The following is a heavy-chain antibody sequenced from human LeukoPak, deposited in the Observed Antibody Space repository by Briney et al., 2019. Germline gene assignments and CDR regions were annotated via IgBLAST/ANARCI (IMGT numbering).Heavy chain of an antibody. CDR3: ARDAYYGSGSPHDY. D-gene: IGHD3-10*01. Sequence: ASVKVSCKASGYTFTSYYIHWVRQAPGQGLEWMGLINPSGGSTNYAQKFQGRVTMTRDTSTSTVYMELSRLRSDDTAVYYCARDAYYGSGSPHDYWGQGTLVTVSS. V-gene: IGHV1-46*01. J-gene: IGHJ4*02. CDR2: INPSGGST. CDR1: GYTFTSYY.